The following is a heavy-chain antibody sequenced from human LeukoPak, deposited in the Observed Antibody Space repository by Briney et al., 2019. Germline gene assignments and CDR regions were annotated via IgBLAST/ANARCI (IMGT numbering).Heavy chain of an antibody. CDR1: GFTVSSNY. CDR3: ARDPYDSSWGLCYFDY. J-gene: IGHJ4*02. Sequence: PGGSLRVSSAASGFTVSSNYMSWVRQAPGKGLEWVANIKQDGSDKYYVDSVKGRFTISRDNAKNSLYLQMNSLRAEDTAVYYCARDPYDSSWGLCYFDYWGQGNLVTVSS. V-gene: IGHV3-7*04. CDR2: IKQDGSDK. D-gene: IGHD3-22*01.